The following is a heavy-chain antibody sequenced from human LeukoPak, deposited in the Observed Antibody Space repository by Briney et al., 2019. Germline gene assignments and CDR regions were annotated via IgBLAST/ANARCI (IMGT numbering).Heavy chain of an antibody. Sequence: SETLSLTCAVYGGSFSGYYWSWIRQPPGKGLEWIGEINHSGSTNYNPSLKSRVTISVDTSKNQFSLKLSSVTAADTAVYYCXXXXXXXXXTFYYYYYYMDVWGKGTTVTVSS. J-gene: IGHJ6*03. CDR1: GGSFSGYY. CDR3: XXXXXXXXXTFYYYYYYMDV. CDR2: INHSGST. D-gene: IGHD1-1*01. V-gene: IGHV4-34*01.